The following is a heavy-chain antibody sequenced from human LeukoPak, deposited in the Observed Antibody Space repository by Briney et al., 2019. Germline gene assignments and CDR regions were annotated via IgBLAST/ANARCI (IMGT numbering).Heavy chain of an antibody. CDR1: GFTFSNAW. CDR2: IKSKTDGGTT. D-gene: IGHD6-13*01. CDR3: TTDRKSSSWEVDYYYYYMDV. Sequence: PGGSLRLSCAASGFTFSNAWMSWVRQAPGKGLEWVGRIKSKTDGGTTDYAAPVKGRFTISRDDSKNTLYLQMNSLKTEDTAVYYCTTDRKSSSWEVDYYYYYMDVWGKGTTVTISS. J-gene: IGHJ6*03. V-gene: IGHV3-15*01.